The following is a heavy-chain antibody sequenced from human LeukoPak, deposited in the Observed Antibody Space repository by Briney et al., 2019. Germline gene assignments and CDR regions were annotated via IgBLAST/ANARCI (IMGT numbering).Heavy chain of an antibody. V-gene: IGHV1-24*01. Sequence: ASVKVSCKVSGYTLTELSMHWVRQAPGKGLEWMGGFDPEDNETIYAQKFQGRVTMTEDTSTDTAYMELSSLRSEDTAVYYCATTLTTLTLELLQWGQGTLVTVSS. D-gene: IGHD1-26*01. CDR1: GYTLTELS. CDR2: FDPEDNET. CDR3: ATTLTTLTLELLQ. J-gene: IGHJ4*02.